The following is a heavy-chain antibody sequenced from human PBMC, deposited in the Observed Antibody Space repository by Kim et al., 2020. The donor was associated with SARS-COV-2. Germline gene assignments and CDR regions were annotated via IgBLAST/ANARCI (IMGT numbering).Heavy chain of an antibody. CDR3: AGLFDYRGFDYYYGMDV. V-gene: IGHV4-4*02. Sequence: SETLSLTCAVSGGSISSSNWWSWVRQPPGKGLEWIGEIYHSGSTNYNPSLKSRVTISVDKSKNQFSLKLSSVTAADTAVYYCAGLFDYRGFDYYYGMDVWGQGTTVTVSS. J-gene: IGHJ6*02. CDR2: IYHSGST. D-gene: IGHD4-4*01. CDR1: GGSISSSNW.